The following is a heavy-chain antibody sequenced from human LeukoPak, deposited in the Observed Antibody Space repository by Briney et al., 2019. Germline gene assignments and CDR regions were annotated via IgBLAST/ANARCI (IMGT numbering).Heavy chain of an antibody. V-gene: IGHV3-30*02. Sequence: GGSLRLSCAASGFTFSSYGMHWVRQAPGKGLEWVAVIWYDGSNKYYADSVKGRFTISRDNSKNTLYLQMNSLRAEDTAVYYCAKTTHYYDSSGYLDYWGQGTLVTVSS. J-gene: IGHJ4*02. CDR1: GFTFSSYG. D-gene: IGHD3-22*01. CDR2: IWYDGSNK. CDR3: AKTTHYYDSSGYLDY.